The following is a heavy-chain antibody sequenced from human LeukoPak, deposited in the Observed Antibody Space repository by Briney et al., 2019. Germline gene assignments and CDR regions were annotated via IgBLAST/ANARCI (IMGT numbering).Heavy chain of an antibody. D-gene: IGHD3-10*01. CDR3: ARESVDTMVRGVKD. V-gene: IGHV4-39*02. J-gene: IGHJ4*02. CDR1: GGSIRSSSYY. Sequence: PSETLSLTCSVSGGSIRSSSYYWAWIRQPPGEGLEWIGSIYSSGFTSYKPSLKSRLTISVDTSKNQFSLKLSSVTAADTAVYYCARESVDTMVRGVKDWGQGTLVTVSS. CDR2: IYSSGFT.